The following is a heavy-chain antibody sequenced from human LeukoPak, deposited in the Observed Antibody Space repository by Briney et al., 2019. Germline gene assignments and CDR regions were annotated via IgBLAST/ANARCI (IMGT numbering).Heavy chain of an antibody. J-gene: IGHJ6*03. CDR1: GGTFSSYA. D-gene: IGHD2-2*02. V-gene: IGHV1-69*13. CDR2: IIPIFGTA. Sequence: SVKVSCKASGGTFSSYAISWVRQAPGQGLEWMGGIIPIFGTANYAQKFQGRVTITADESTSTAYMELSSLRSEDTAVYYCARHYCSSTSCYTGYYYYYYYMDVWGKGTTVTVSS. CDR3: ARHYCSSTSCYTGYYYYYYYMDV.